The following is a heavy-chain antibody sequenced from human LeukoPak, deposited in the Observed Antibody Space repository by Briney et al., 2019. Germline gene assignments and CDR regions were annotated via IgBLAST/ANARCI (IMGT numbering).Heavy chain of an antibody. CDR1: GGSISISNYY. D-gene: IGHD3-10*01. CDR3: ARHARHYYGSGVYFDY. V-gene: IGHV4-39*01. J-gene: IGHJ4*02. Sequence: TASETLSLTCTVSGGSISISNYYRGWIRQPPGEGLGWIGIIYYSGSTYYNPSLKSRVTISVDTSKDQFSLKLSSVTAADTAVYYCARHARHYYGSGVYFDYWGQGTLVTVSS. CDR2: IYYSGST.